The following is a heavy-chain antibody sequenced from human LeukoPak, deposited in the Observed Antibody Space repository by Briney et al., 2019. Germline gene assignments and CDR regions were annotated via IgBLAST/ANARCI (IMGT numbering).Heavy chain of an antibody. Sequence: NSSQTLSLTCTVSGGSISSGGYYWSWIRQPPGKGLEWIGYIYYSGSTYYNPSLKSRVTISVDTSKNQFSLKLSSVTAADTAVYYCARDRDQEGSDYWGQGTLVTVSS. CDR1: GGSISSGGYY. J-gene: IGHJ4*02. CDR2: IYYSGST. CDR3: ARDRDQEGSDY. D-gene: IGHD2-2*01. V-gene: IGHV4-30-4*08.